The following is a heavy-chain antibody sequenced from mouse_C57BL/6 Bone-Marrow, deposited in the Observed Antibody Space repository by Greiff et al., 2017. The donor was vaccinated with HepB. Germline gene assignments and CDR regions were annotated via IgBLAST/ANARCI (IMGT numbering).Heavy chain of an antibody. CDR1: GFTFSSYA. Sequence: EVHLVESGGGLVKPGGSLKLSCAASGFTFSSYAMSWVRQTPEKRLEWVATISDGGSYTYYPDNVKGRFTISRDNAKNNLYLQMSHLKSEDTAMYYCARSTRSLYAMDYWGQGTSVTVSS. J-gene: IGHJ4*01. CDR2: ISDGGSYT. CDR3: ARSTRSLYAMDY. V-gene: IGHV5-4*01. D-gene: IGHD5-1*01.